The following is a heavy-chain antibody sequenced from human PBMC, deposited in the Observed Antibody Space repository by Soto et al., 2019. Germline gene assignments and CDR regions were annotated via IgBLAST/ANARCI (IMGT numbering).Heavy chain of an antibody. CDR2: IKQDGSEK. Sequence: QTGGSLRLSCAASGFTFSSYWMSWVRQAPGKGLEWVANIKQDGSEKYYVDSVKGRFTISRDNAKNSLYLQMNSLRAEDTAVYYCARDVRLEWLLATSGEYGMDVWGQGTTVTVSS. J-gene: IGHJ6*02. CDR1: GFTFSSYW. V-gene: IGHV3-7*03. CDR3: ARDVRLEWLLATSGEYGMDV. D-gene: IGHD3-3*01.